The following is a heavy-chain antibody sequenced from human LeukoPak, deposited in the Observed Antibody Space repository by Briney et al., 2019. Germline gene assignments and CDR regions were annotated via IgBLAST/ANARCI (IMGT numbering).Heavy chain of an antibody. V-gene: IGHV4-59*12. CDR3: ARVGRHGMDV. CDR1: GGSFSGYY. J-gene: IGHJ6*02. Sequence: SETLSLTCAVYGGSFSGYYWSWIRQPPGKGLEWIGYIYYSGSTNYNPSLKSRVTISVDKSKNQFSLKLSSVTAADTAVYYCARVGRHGMDVWGQGTTVTVSS. D-gene: IGHD3-16*01. CDR2: IYYSGST.